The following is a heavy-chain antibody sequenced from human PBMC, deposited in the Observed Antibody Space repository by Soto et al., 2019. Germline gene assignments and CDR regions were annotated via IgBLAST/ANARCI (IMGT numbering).Heavy chain of an antibody. J-gene: IGHJ4*02. CDR2: INTNGGST. CDR1: GFTFSSYA. CDR3: ARTSQYYFDY. Sequence: EVQLVESGGGLVQPGGSLRLSCAASGFTFSSYAMHWVRQAPGKGLEYVSTINTNGGSTYYANSVKGRFTISRDNSKNTLYLQMGSLRAEDMAVYYCARTSQYYFDYLGQGTLVTVSS. V-gene: IGHV3-64*01.